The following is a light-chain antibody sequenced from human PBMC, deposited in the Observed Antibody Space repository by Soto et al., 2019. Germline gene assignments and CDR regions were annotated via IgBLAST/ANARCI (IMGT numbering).Light chain of an antibody. J-gene: IGLJ1*01. CDR3: SSYISSSTPYV. Sequence: QSVLTQPPSASGSPGQSVTISCTGTSSDVGGYNYVSWYQQHPGKAPKLLMFRVTERPSGVPDRFSGSKSGNTASLTISGLQAEDEGDYYCSSYISSSTPYVFGTGTKLTVL. CDR1: SSDVGGYNY. CDR2: RVT. V-gene: IGLV2-8*01.